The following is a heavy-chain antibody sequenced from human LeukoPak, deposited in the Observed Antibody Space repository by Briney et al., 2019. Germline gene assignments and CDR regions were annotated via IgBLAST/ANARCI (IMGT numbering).Heavy chain of an antibody. D-gene: IGHD4-23*01. Sequence: LSLTCAVSGDSISYESYYWNWIRQAPGKGPEWVAVISYDGSNKYYADSVKGRFTISRDNAKNSLYLQMNSLRAEDTALYYCAKGWNGMDYGGGLDYWGQGTLVTVSS. J-gene: IGHJ4*02. V-gene: IGHV3-30*18. CDR3: AKGWNGMDYGGGLDY. CDR1: GDSISYESYY. CDR2: ISYDGSNK.